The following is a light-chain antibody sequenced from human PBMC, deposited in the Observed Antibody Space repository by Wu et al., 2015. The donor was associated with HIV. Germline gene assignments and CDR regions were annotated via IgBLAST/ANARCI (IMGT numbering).Light chain of an antibody. CDR1: QSVSSSY. CDR2: GAS. Sequence: VLTQSPGTLSLPPGERATLSCRASQSVSSSYLAWYQQKPGQAPRLLIYGASSRATGIPDRFSGSGSGTDFTLTISRLEPEDFAVYYCQQYGSSPRYTFGQGTKLEIK. V-gene: IGKV3-20*01. J-gene: IGKJ2*01. CDR3: QQYGSSPRYT.